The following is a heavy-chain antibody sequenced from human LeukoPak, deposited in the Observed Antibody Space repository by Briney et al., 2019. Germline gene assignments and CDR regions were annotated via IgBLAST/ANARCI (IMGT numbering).Heavy chain of an antibody. Sequence: SETLSLTCTVSGGSISSSSYYWGWIRQPPGKGLEWIGSIYYSGSTYYNPSLKGRVTISVDTSKNQFSLKLSSVTAADTAVYYCARFESAITMVRGVRDAFDIWGQGTMVTVSS. J-gene: IGHJ3*02. CDR1: GGSISSSSYY. V-gene: IGHV4-39*01. CDR3: ARFESAITMVRGVRDAFDI. CDR2: IYYSGST. D-gene: IGHD3-10*01.